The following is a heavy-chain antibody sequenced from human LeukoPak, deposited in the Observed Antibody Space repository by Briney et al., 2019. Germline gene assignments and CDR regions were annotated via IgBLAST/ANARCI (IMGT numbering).Heavy chain of an antibody. V-gene: IGHV3-23*01. CDR2: ISGSGDST. CDR3: AKDHGAASGDFDY. J-gene: IGHJ4*02. Sequence: GSLRLSCAASGFTFTSYVMSWVRQAPGKGLEWVSTISGSGDSTHYADSVKGRFTISRDNSKNTVYLQMNSLTAEDTAVYYCAKDHGAASGDFDYWGQGTLVTVSS. CDR1: GFTFTSYV. D-gene: IGHD6-13*01.